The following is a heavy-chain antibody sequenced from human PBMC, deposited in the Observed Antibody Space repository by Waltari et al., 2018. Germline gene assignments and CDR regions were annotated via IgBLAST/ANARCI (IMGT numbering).Heavy chain of an antibody. CDR3: ARDKYYYGSGISYYYGMDV. V-gene: IGHV3-53*01. CDR2: IYSGGIT. Sequence: EVQLVESGGGLIQPGGSLRLSCAASGFTVSSNYMSWVRQAPGKGLEWFSVIYSGGITYYADSVKGRFTISIDNSKTTLYLQMNILRAEDTAVYYCARDKYYYGSGISYYYGMDVWGQGTTVTVSS. CDR1: GFTVSSNY. J-gene: IGHJ6*02. D-gene: IGHD3-10*01.